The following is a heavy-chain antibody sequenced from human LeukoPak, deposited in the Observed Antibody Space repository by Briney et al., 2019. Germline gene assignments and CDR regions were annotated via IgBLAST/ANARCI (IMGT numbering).Heavy chain of an antibody. D-gene: IGHD4-23*01. J-gene: IGHJ4*02. V-gene: IGHV3-74*01. CDR2: MNSDASST. Sequence: GGSLRLSCVASGFTFTNYWMHWVRQAPGKGLVWVARMNSDASSTSYADSVKGRFTISRGNAKKTLYLQMNSLRAEDTAVYYCARGPDYGGPLRGQGTLVTVSP. CDR1: GFTFTNYW. CDR3: ARGPDYGGPL.